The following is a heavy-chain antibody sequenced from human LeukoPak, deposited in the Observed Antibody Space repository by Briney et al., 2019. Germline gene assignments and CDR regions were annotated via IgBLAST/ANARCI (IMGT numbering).Heavy chain of an antibody. J-gene: IGHJ5*02. CDR2: LYSGGRT. D-gene: IGHD3-16*01. Sequence: GGSLRLSCAVSWFSVSSNDMNWVRQVPGKGPERVSGLYSGGRTKYADSVKGRFTIPRDNSKNTLFLQMNSLRVEDTAVYYCATGTFGGAWGQGTRVIVSS. CDR3: ATGTFGGA. V-gene: IGHV3-53*01. CDR1: WFSVSSND.